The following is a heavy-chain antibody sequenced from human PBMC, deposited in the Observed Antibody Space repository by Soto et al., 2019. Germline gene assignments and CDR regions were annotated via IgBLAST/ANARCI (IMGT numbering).Heavy chain of an antibody. V-gene: IGHV4-59*08. Sequence: QVQLQESGPGLVKPSETLSLTCTVSGGSISSYYWSWIRQPPGKGLEWIGYIYYSGSTNYNPSLKGVITLSVDTSKNQFSLKLSSVTAADTAVYYCERRDYYYYMDVWGKGTTVTVSS. CDR1: GGSISSYY. CDR3: ERRDYYYYMDV. CDR2: IYYSGST. J-gene: IGHJ6*03.